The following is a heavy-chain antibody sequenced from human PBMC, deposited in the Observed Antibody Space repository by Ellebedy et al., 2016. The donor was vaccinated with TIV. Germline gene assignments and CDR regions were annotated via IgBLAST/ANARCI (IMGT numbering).Heavy chain of an antibody. Sequence: GGSLRLXXAASGFIFSRYVMTWVRQAPGKGLEWVSRISGSGIKTNYAYSVRGRFTISRDNSKNTLYLQMNSLRAEDTAVYYCTTVSGAVVSAGYFIDYWGQGTLATVSS. D-gene: IGHD3-10*01. CDR1: GFIFSRYV. CDR3: TTVSGAVVSAGYFIDY. CDR2: ISGSGIKT. V-gene: IGHV3-23*01. J-gene: IGHJ4*02.